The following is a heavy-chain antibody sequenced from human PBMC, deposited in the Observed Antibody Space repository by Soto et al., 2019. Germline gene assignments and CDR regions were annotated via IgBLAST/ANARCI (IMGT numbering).Heavy chain of an antibody. CDR1: SGSIKTDVW. Sequence: SETLSLTCTVSSGSIKTDVWWSWLRRPPGKGLQWIGEIYQNGHTNYNPSLKSRVTMSVDKSKDQFSLMLTSVTAADTAMYYCARDAAVAGETDRFDYWGQGILVTVSS. J-gene: IGHJ4*02. CDR2: IYQNGHT. D-gene: IGHD6-19*01. V-gene: IGHV4-4*02. CDR3: ARDAAVAGETDRFDY.